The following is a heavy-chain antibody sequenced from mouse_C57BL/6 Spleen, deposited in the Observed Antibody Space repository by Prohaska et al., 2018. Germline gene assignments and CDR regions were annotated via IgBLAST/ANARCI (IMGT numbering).Heavy chain of an antibody. CDR1: GFPFTSVYY. D-gene: IGHD3-2*02. CDR3: AGDGSGYYAMDY. V-gene: IGHV12-3*01. Sequence: QMQLQESGPGLVKPSQSLFLTCSITGFPFTSVYYWFLLRPSPGKPLEWMGYITHSGVTVYNPSRQDPISITRDTSKNQLFLQMNSVTTEDTAMYYCAGDGSGYYAMDYWAQGTSVTVSS. J-gene: IGHJ4*01. CDR2: ITHSGVT.